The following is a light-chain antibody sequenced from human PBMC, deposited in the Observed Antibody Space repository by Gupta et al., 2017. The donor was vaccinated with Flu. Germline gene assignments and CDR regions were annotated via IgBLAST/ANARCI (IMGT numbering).Light chain of an antibody. V-gene: IGKV3-11*01. CDR2: DAF. J-gene: IGKJ1*01. Sequence: EVVLPQSPATLSVSPGERATLSSRASQVVGNYLAWYQQKPGQAPRLLILDAFNRATGTPVRFSGSGSGTDFTLTISSLEAEDYGVYHCQERSNWPWTFGQGTKVDIK. CDR1: QVVGNY. CDR3: QERSNWPWT.